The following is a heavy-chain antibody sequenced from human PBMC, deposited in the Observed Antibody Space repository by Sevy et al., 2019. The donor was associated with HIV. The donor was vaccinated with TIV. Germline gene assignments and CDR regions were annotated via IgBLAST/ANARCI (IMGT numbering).Heavy chain of an antibody. J-gene: IGHJ4*02. D-gene: IGHD5-12*01. CDR2: IYPGDSDT. CDR3: ARRSDDSGYRSLDY. CDR1: GYSFTSYL. V-gene: IGHV5-51*01. Sequence: GEALKISCKGSGYSFTSYLIGWVRQMPGKGLEWMWIIYPGDSDTGYSPSFQGHLTITADKSIATAYLQWSSLKASDTAMYYCARRSDDSGYRSLDYWGQGTLVTVSS.